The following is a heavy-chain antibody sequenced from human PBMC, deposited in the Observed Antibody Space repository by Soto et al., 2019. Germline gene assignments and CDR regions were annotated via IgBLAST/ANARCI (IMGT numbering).Heavy chain of an antibody. CDR3: AKDGRDYGGNTHDY. CDR1: GFTFSSYG. CDR2: ISYDGSNK. J-gene: IGHJ4*02. D-gene: IGHD4-17*01. V-gene: IGHV3-30*18. Sequence: QVQLVESGGGVVQPGRSLRLSCAASGFTFSSYGMHWVRQAPGKGLEWMADISYDGSNKYYADSVKGRFTISRDNSKNTLYLQMNSLRAEDKAVYYCAKDGRDYGGNTHDYWGQRTLVTVSS.